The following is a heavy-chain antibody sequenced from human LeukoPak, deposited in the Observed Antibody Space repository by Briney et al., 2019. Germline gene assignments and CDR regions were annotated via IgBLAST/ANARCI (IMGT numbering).Heavy chain of an antibody. D-gene: IGHD3-10*01. V-gene: IGHV4-39*01. Sequence: SETLSLTCTVSGGSISSSSYYWGWIRQPPGKGLEWIGSIYYSGSTYYNPSLKSRVTISVDMSKNQFSLKLSSVTAADTAVYYCTTHGVYYYYMDVWGKGTTVTVSS. J-gene: IGHJ6*03. CDR3: TTHGVYYYYMDV. CDR1: GGSISSSSYY. CDR2: IYYSGST.